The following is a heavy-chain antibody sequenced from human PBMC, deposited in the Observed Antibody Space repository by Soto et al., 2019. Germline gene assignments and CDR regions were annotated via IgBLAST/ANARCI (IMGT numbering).Heavy chain of an antibody. CDR3: ARQSAVAGNWFDP. J-gene: IGHJ5*02. CDR1: GGSISSGSYY. CDR2: IYYGGST. D-gene: IGHD6-19*01. Sequence: SETLSLTCTVSGGSISSGSYYWGWIRQPPGTGLDWIGGIYYGGSTYYNPSLKSRVTISVDTSKNQFSLKLSSVTAADTAVYYCARQSAVAGNWFDPWGQGTLVTVSS. V-gene: IGHV4-39*01.